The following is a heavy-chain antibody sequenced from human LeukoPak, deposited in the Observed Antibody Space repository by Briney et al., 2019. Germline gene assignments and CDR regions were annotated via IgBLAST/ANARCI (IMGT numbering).Heavy chain of an antibody. CDR3: AKVKLVVIITACFDY. Sequence: GGSLRLSCAASGFTFCSYAMSWVRQAPGKGLEWGSGISDNGGSIYYADSVKGRFTISRDNSKNKLYLQINSLRAEDTAVYFCAKVKLVVIITACFDYWGQGTLVTVSS. D-gene: IGHD3-22*01. V-gene: IGHV3-23*01. CDR2: ISDNGGSI. J-gene: IGHJ4*02. CDR1: GFTFCSYA.